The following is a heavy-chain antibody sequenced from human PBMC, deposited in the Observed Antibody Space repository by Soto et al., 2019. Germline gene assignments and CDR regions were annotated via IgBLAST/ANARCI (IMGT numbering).Heavy chain of an antibody. CDR1: GGTFTDLG. J-gene: IGHJ5*02. V-gene: IGHV1-69*13. CDR3: ARGWDHYDSSGLLTWFDP. CDR2: IIPIFGTP. Sequence: GASVKVSCKASGGTFTDLGLHWVRQAPGQGLEWMGGIIPIFGTPNYAQKFQGRVIITADEFTSTAHMELSSLRSEDTAVYYCARGWDHYDSSGLLTWFDPWGQGTLVTSPQ. D-gene: IGHD3-22*01.